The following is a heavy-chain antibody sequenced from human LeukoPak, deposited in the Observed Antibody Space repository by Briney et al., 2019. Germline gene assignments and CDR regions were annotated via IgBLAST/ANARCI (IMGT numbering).Heavy chain of an antibody. Sequence: GGSLRLSCAASGFTFSSYAMSWVRQAPGKGLEWVSAISGSGGSTYHADSVKGRFTISRDNSKNTLYLQMNSLRAEDTAVYYCAKGQGGSYSPSDYLGQGTLVTVSS. CDR3: AKGQGGSYSPSDY. J-gene: IGHJ4*02. V-gene: IGHV3-23*01. D-gene: IGHD1-26*01. CDR2: ISGSGGST. CDR1: GFTFSSYA.